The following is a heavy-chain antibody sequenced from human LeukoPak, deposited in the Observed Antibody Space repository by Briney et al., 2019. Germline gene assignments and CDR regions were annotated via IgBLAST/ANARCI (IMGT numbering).Heavy chain of an antibody. Sequence: SEALSLTCTVSGYSISSGYYWGWIRQPPGKGLEWIGSGSTYYNPSLKSRVTISVDTSKNQFSLNLSSVTAADTAVYYCARVNPNYYGSGSPYFDYWGQGTLVTVYS. CDR2: SGST. V-gene: IGHV4-38-2*02. J-gene: IGHJ4*02. CDR3: ARVNPNYYGSGSPYFDY. D-gene: IGHD3-10*01. CDR1: GYSISSGYY.